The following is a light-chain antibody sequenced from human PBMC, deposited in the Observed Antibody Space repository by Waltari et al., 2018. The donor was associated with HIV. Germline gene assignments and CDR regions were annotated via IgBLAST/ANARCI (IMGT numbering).Light chain of an antibody. CDR2: AAS. CDR3: HQVSSFPLT. V-gene: IGKV1-12*01. Sequence: DIQMTQSPSSVSASVGDRVTITWRASQGISNSLAWYQQKPGKAPRLLLYAASSLHSGVPSRFSGSGSGTDFTLTVSSLQPEDFATYYCHQVSSFPLTFGGGTKVEIK. J-gene: IGKJ4*01. CDR1: QGISNS.